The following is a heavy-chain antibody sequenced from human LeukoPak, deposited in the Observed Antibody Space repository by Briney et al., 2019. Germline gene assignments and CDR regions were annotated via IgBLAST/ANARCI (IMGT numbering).Heavy chain of an antibody. Sequence: GGSLRLSCAASGFTFSSYWMHWVRRAPGKGLVWVSRIKNDGTASDYADSVKGRFTISRNNAKNTLYLQMNSLRAEDTGVYYCPRGSSGNYFDYWGQGTLVTVSS. J-gene: IGHJ4*02. CDR2: IKNDGTAS. CDR1: GFTFSSYW. D-gene: IGHD3-22*01. V-gene: IGHV3-74*01. CDR3: PRGSSGNYFDY.